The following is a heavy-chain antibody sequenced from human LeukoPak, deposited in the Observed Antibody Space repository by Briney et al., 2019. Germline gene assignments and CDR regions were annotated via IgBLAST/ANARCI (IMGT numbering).Heavy chain of an antibody. J-gene: IGHJ5*02. D-gene: IGHD2-8*01. CDR2: IKEDGSEK. CDR3: VTGQNAFDP. CDR1: GSTFSNCW. V-gene: IGHV3-7*01. Sequence: QPGGSLKLSCVDSGSTFSNCWMSWVRQAPGKGLEWVANIKEDGSEKYYADAVKGRFTISRDNARNSLYLQMESLRVEDTAFYYCVTGQNAFDPWGQGTLATVSS.